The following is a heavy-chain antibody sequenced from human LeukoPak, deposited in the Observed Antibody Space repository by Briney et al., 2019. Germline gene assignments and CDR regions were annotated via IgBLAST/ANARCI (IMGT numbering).Heavy chain of an antibody. CDR2: INPNSGGT. Sequence: GASVKVSCKASGYTFTGYYMHWVRQAPGQWLEWMERINPNSGGTNYAQKFQGRVTMTRDTSISTAYMELSRLRSDDTAVYYCARVYYYDSSGAFDIWGQGTMVTVSS. D-gene: IGHD3-22*01. CDR3: ARVYYYDSSGAFDI. V-gene: IGHV1-2*02. CDR1: GYTFTGYY. J-gene: IGHJ3*02.